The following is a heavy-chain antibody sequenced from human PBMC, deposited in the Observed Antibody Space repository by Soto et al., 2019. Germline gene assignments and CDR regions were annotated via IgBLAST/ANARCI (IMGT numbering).Heavy chain of an antibody. CDR3: ARATYCSGGSCYYFDY. D-gene: IGHD2-15*01. Sequence: ETLSLTCTFSSGSIISYYWSLIRQPAVKGLEWIGRIYTSGSTNYNPSLKSRVNMSVDTSKNQFSLKMSSVTAADTAVYYCARATYCSGGSCYYFDYWGQGTLVTVSS. J-gene: IGHJ4*02. CDR2: IYTSGST. V-gene: IGHV4-4*07. CDR1: SGSIISYY.